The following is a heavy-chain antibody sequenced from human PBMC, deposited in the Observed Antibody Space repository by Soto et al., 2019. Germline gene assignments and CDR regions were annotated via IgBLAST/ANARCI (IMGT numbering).Heavy chain of an antibody. V-gene: IGHV4-31*03. CDR2: IYYSGST. Sequence: QVQLQESGPGLVKPSQTLSLTCTVSGGSISSGGYYWSWIRQHPGKGLEWIGYIYYSGSTYYNPSLKSRVTISVDTSKNQFSLKLSSVTAADTAVYYCARQVDGDYVNWYFDLWGRGTLVTVSS. CDR1: GGSISSGGYY. J-gene: IGHJ2*01. CDR3: ARQVDGDYVNWYFDL. D-gene: IGHD4-17*01.